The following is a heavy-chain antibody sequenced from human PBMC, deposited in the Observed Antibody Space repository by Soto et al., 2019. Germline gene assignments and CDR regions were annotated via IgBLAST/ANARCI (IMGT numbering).Heavy chain of an antibody. CDR1: GFRFKSFV. V-gene: IGHV3-30*19. Sequence: VESGGGVVQPGTSLRLSCAASGFRFKSFVMHWVRQAPGKGLEWVAFTSYDGNNKDYGDSVKGRFTVSRDNSQNTLHLQMDFLRPEDTALYYCARWGTTGGFDLWGQGTLVSVSS. CDR3: ARWGTTGGFDL. D-gene: IGHD3-16*01. CDR2: TSYDGNNK. J-gene: IGHJ4*02.